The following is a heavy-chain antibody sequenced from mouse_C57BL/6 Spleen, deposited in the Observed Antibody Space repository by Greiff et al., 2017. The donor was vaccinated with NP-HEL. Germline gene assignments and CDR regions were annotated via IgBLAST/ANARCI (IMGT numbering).Heavy chain of an antibody. CDR1: GYTFTSYW. V-gene: IGHV1-64*01. Sequence: QVQLQQPGAELVKPGASVKLSCKASGYTFTSYWMHWVKQRPGQGLEWIGMIHPNSGSTNYNEKFKSKATLTVDKSSSTAYMQLSSLTSEDSAVYYGARGGFYDGRDYAMDYWGQGTSVTVSS. CDR3: ARGGFYDGRDYAMDY. D-gene: IGHD2-3*01. J-gene: IGHJ4*01. CDR2: IHPNSGST.